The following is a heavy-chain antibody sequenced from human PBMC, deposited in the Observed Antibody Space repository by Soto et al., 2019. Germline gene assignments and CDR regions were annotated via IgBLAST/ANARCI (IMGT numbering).Heavy chain of an antibody. CDR2: IYYSGST. Sequence: SETLSITCTVFGRSVSSGSYYWSWIRQPPGKGLEWIGYIYYSGSTNYNPSLKSRVTISVDTSKNQFSLKLSSVTAADTAVYYCARDYYDSSGYYYTLDYWGQGTLVTVSS. V-gene: IGHV4-61*01. D-gene: IGHD3-22*01. J-gene: IGHJ4*02. CDR3: ARDYYDSSGYYYTLDY. CDR1: GRSVSSGSYY.